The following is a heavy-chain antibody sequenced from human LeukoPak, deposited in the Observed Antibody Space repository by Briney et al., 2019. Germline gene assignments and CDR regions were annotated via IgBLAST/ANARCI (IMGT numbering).Heavy chain of an antibody. CDR3: AKPLYSSGWYPGFDP. J-gene: IGHJ5*02. CDR1: GFTFSSYA. CDR2: ISGSGGST. D-gene: IGHD6-19*01. Sequence: GRSLRLSCAASGFTFSSYAMSWVRQAPGKGLEWVSAISGSGGSTYYADSVKGRFTISRDNSKNTLYLQMNSLRAEDTAVYYCAKPLYSSGWYPGFDPWGQGTLVTVSS. V-gene: IGHV3-23*01.